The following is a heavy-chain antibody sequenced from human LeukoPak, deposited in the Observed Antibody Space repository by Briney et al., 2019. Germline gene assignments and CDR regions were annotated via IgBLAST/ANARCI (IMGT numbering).Heavy chain of an antibody. D-gene: IGHD4-17*01. CDR2: ITESGGGT. CDR3: AKTTPRDYGIRGHFDN. CDR1: GFTFSSSP. Sequence: GGSLRLSCAASGFTFSSSPMSWVRQAPGKGLEWVSTITESGGGTYYADSVKGRFIISRDSSKNTLSLQLSSLRAEDTAVYYCAKTTPRDYGIRGHFDNWGQGTLVTVSS. J-gene: IGHJ4*02. V-gene: IGHV3-23*01.